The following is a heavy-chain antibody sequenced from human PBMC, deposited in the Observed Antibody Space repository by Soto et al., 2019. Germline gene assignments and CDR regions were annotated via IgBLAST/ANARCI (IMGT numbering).Heavy chain of an antibody. J-gene: IGHJ2*01. CDR1: GYTFTSYY. CDR2: INPSGGST. V-gene: IGHV1-46*03. D-gene: IGHD4-17*01. CDR3: ARGGGGGYGDYVWYFDL. Sequence: GASVKVSCKASGYTFTSYYMHWVRQAPGQGLEWMGIINPSGGSTSYAQKFQGRVTMTRDTSTSTVYMELSSLRSEDTAVYYCARGGGGGYGDYVWYFDLWGRGTLVTVSS.